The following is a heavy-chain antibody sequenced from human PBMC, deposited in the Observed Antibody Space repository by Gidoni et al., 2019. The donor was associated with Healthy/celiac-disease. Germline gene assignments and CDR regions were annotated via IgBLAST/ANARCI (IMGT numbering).Heavy chain of an antibody. D-gene: IGHD3-22*01. J-gene: IGHJ3*02. Sequence: QVQLVESGGGVVQPGRSLRLSCAASGFTFSSYGMHWVRLAPGKGLEWVAVISYDGSNQYYSDSVKGRFTISRDNSKNTLYLQMNSLRADDTAVYYCAKDRGYDSLSSFDIWGQGTMVTVSS. CDR3: AKDRGYDSLSSFDI. CDR2: ISYDGSNQ. CDR1: GFTFSSYG. V-gene: IGHV3-30*18.